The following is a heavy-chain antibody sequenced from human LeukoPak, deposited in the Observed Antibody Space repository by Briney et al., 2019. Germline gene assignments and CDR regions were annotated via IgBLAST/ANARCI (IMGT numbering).Heavy chain of an antibody. Sequence: PYKAVPHTRFVSDGSISDKYYYWGWKRQPPEKGLEWIGSLYYSGSTYYNPSLKTRVTISVDTSKNHFSLRLSSVTAADTAVYFCAGRLEDLGVVAGAAHNGAEYFQQWGHGTLVTVTS. CDR3: AGRLEDLGVVAGAAHNGAEYFQQ. V-gene: IGHV4-39*02. CDR2: LYYSGST. D-gene: IGHD2-15*01. CDR1: DGSISDKYYY. J-gene: IGHJ1*01.